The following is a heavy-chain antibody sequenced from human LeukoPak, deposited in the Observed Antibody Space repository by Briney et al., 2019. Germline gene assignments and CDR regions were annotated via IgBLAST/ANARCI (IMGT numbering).Heavy chain of an antibody. CDR2: IYYSGST. CDR1: GGSISSSSYY. CDR3: ARSLRRYYFDY. D-gene: IGHD3-16*01. Sequence: SETLSLTCTVSGGSISSSSYYWGWIRQSPGKGLEWIGSIYYSGSTYYNPSLKSRVTISVDTSKNQFSLKLSSVTAADTAVYYCARSLRRYYFDYWGQGTLVTVSS. J-gene: IGHJ4*02. V-gene: IGHV4-39*01.